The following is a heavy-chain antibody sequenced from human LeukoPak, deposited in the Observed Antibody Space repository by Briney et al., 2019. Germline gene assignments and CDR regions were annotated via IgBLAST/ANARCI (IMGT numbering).Heavy chain of an antibody. J-gene: IGHJ4*02. CDR1: GYSISSGYY. Sequence: PSETLSLTCAASGYSISSGYYWGWIRQPPGKGLEWIGSIYHSGSTYYNPSLKSRVTISVDTSKNQFSLKLNSVTAADTAVYYCARGEYSSGWYFDYWGQGTLVTVSS. V-gene: IGHV4-38-2*01. CDR3: ARGEYSSGWYFDY. CDR2: IYHSGST. D-gene: IGHD6-19*01.